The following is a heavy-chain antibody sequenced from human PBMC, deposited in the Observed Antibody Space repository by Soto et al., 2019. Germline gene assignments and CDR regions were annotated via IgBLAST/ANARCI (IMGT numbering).Heavy chain of an antibody. J-gene: IGHJ6*02. V-gene: IGHV1-69*13. D-gene: IGHD2-15*01. CDR3: ARDVAGRSCSCGSCDTYYYYGMDV. CDR1: VGTFSRYP. CDR2: IIPIFGTA. Sequence: ASVQVSFQASVGTFSRYPISWVRQAPGQGLEWMGGIIPIFGTANYAQKFQGRVTITADESTSTAYMELSSLRSEDTAVYYCARDVAGRSCSCGSCDTYYYYGMDVWGQGTTVTVSS.